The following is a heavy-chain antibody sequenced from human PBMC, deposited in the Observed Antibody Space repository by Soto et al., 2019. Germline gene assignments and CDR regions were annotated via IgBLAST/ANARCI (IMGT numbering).Heavy chain of an antibody. J-gene: IGHJ4*02. Sequence: SETLSLTCTVSGGSISDFYWSWIRQPPGKGLEWIGYVYYSGSTNYNPSLKSRVTISVDTSKNQFSLNLRSMSPADTAVYYCARVGGLAARTFDYWGPGTLVTVSS. CDR1: GGSISDFY. D-gene: IGHD6-6*01. V-gene: IGHV4-59*13. CDR3: ARVGGLAARTFDY. CDR2: VYYSGST.